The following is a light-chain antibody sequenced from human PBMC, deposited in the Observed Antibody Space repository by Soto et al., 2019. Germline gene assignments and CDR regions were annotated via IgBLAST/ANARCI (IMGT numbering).Light chain of an antibody. Sequence: EIVLTQSPATLSLSPGERATLSCRASQSVSSYLAWYQQRPGQAPRLLIYDASNRATGIPARFSGRGSGKDFTLTISSLEPEDFSGYYCQQRSNWPPPLTFGGGTKVDIK. V-gene: IGKV3-11*01. CDR1: QSVSSY. J-gene: IGKJ4*01. CDR2: DAS. CDR3: QQRSNWPPPLT.